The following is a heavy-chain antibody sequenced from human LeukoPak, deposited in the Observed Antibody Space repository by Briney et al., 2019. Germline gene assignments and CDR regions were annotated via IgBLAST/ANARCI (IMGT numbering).Heavy chain of an antibody. CDR1: GFTFDDYA. CDR3: AKGSSGYYNPFDY. J-gene: IGHJ4*02. V-gene: IGHV3-9*01. D-gene: IGHD3-22*01. Sequence: GGSLRLSCAASGFTFDDYAMHWVRQAPGKGLEWVSGISWNSGSIGYADSVKGRFSISRDNAKNSLYLQMNSLRAEDTALYYCAKGSSGYYNPFDYWGQGTLVTVSS. CDR2: ISWNSGSI.